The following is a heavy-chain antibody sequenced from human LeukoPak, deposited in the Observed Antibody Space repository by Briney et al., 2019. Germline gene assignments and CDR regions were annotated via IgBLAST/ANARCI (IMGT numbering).Heavy chain of an antibody. CDR1: GFTFSSYW. Sequence: GGSLRLSCAASGFTFSSYWMSWVRQAPGKGLEWVANIKQDGSEKYYVDSVKGRFTISRDNSKNTLFLQMNSLRAEDTAVYYCARGLTDYYDTSAYFDYWGQGTLVTVSS. D-gene: IGHD3-22*01. CDR2: IKQDGSEK. J-gene: IGHJ4*02. CDR3: ARGLTDYYDTSAYFDY. V-gene: IGHV3-7*01.